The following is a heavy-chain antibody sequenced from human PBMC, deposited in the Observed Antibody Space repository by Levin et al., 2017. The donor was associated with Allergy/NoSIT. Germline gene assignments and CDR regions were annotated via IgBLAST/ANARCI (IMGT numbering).Heavy chain of an antibody. CDR1: GYTFTSFY. CDR3: ASDAAAVTTYMDV. J-gene: IGHJ6*04. Sequence: GASVKVSCKASGYTFTSFYMNWVRQAPGQGLEWMGIINPTGGSTIYAQKFQGRVTMTRDKSTSTVYMELSSLRSEDTAVYYCASDAAAVTTYMDVWGKGTTVTVSS. CDR2: INPTGGST. V-gene: IGHV1-46*03. D-gene: IGHD4-17*01.